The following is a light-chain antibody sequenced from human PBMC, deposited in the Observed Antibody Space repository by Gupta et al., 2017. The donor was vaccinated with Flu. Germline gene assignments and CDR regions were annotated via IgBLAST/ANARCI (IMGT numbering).Light chain of an antibody. CDR1: QSIASD. J-gene: IGKJ1*01. CDR3: QQSHSTPLT. Sequence: DIQMTQSPSSLSASVGDRVTITCWTSQSIASDLNWYQQKPGKAPKLLIYGASSLESGVPSRFSGSGSGTEFTLTISSLQPEDVATYYCQQSHSTPLTFGQGTKVEI. CDR2: GAS. V-gene: IGKV1-39*01.